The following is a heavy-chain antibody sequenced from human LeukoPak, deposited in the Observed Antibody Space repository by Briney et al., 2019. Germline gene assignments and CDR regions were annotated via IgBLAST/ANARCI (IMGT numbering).Heavy chain of an antibody. CDR3: AKDLSTSGWILDY. Sequence: PGGTLRLSCAASGFTFSSYGMSWVRQAPGKGLEWVPAISGSGGTTYYADSVKGRFTISRDNAKNSLYLQMNSLTTEDTALYYCAKDLSTSGWILDYWGQGTLVTVSS. CDR1: GFTFSSYG. D-gene: IGHD6-19*01. CDR2: ISGSGGTT. V-gene: IGHV3-23*01. J-gene: IGHJ4*02.